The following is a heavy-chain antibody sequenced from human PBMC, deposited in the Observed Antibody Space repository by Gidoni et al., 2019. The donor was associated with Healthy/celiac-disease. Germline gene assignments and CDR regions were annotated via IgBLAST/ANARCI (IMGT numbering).Heavy chain of an antibody. D-gene: IGHD2-15*01. J-gene: IGHJ3*02. CDR2: IIPIFGTA. CDR1: GGTFSSYA. CDR3: ASLANRIVVVVAAQPDDAFDI. Sequence: QVQLVQSGAEVKKPGSSVKVSCKASGGTFSSYAISWVRQAPGQGLEWMGGIIPIFGTANYEQKFQGRVTITADEATSTAYMELSSLRSEDTAVYYCASLANRIVVVVAAQPDDAFDIWGQGTMVTVSS. V-gene: IGHV1-69*01.